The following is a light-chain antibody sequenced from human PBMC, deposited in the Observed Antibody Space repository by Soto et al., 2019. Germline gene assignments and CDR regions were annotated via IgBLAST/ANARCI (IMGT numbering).Light chain of an antibody. J-gene: IGKJ5*01. CDR3: QQLNSYLIT. Sequence: IHMTQSPSTLSASVGHRVTITCRASRGISSYLAWYQQKQGKAPKLLIYAASTLQTGVPSRFSGSGYGTEFTLTISSLQPEDFATYYCQQLNSYLITFGQGTRLEIK. CDR1: RGISSY. CDR2: AAS. V-gene: IGKV1-9*01.